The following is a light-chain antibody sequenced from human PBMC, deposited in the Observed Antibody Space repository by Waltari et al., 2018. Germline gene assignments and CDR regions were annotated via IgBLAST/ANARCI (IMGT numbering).Light chain of an antibody. CDR3: SSYTSSSTWV. J-gene: IGLJ3*02. CDR2: DVG. V-gene: IGLV2-14*03. Sequence: QSALTQPASVSGSPGQSITISCTGTSSDVGGSNYVPWYQHHPGKAPKPMIYDVGNRPSGVSNRFSGSKSGNTASLTISGLQAGDEADYYCSSYTSSSTWVFGGGTKLTV. CDR1: SSDVGGSNY.